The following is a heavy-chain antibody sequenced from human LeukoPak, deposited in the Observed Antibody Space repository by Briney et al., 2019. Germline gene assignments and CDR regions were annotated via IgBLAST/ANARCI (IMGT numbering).Heavy chain of an antibody. V-gene: IGHV4-59*01. D-gene: IGHD6-19*01. CDR2: IYYSGST. CDR3: ASVHASGWYYFDY. Sequence: SETLSLTCTVSGGSISSYYWSWIRQPPGKGLEWIGYIYYSGSTNYNPSLKSRVTISVDTSKNQFSLKLSSVTAADTAVYYCASVHASGWYYFDYWGQGTLVTVSS. J-gene: IGHJ4*02. CDR1: GGSISSYY.